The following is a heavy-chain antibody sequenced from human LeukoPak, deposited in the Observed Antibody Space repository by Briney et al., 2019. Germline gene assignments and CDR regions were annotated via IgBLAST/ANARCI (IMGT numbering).Heavy chain of an antibody. CDR1: GGSFSGYY. J-gene: IGHJ6*03. D-gene: IGHD1-26*01. V-gene: IGHV4-34*01. CDR2: INHSGST. CDR3: ARGVSGSYYLAYYYMDV. Sequence: KSSETLSLTCAVYGGSFSGYYWSWIRQPPGKGLEWIGEINHSGSTNYNPSLKSRVTISVDTSKNQFPLKLSSVTAADTAVYYCARGVSGSYYLAYYYMDVWGKGTTVTVSS.